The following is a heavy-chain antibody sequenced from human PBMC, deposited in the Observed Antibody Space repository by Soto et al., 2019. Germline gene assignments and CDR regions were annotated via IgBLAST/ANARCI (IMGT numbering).Heavy chain of an antibody. V-gene: IGHV4-34*01. CDR1: GGSFSGYY. D-gene: IGHD3-3*01. J-gene: IGHJ3*02. CDR2: INHSGST. CDR3: AAALKSDFWSGYDDAFDI. Sequence: PSETLSLTCAVYGGSFSGYYWSWIRQPPGKGLEWIGEINHSGSTNYNPSLKSRVTISVDTSKNQFSLKLSSVTAADTAVYYCAAALKSDFWSGYDDAFDIWGQGTMVTVSS.